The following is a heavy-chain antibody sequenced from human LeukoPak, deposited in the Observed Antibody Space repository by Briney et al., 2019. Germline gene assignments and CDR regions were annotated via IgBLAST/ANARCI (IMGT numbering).Heavy chain of an antibody. CDR1: GGSFSGYH. V-gene: IGHV4-34*01. Sequence: SETLPLTCAVHGGSFSGYHWNWIRQSPGKGLEWIGEINDRGHTNYNPSLESRVTISVDTSKKQFSLKLNSVTAADTAVYYCARDPTTVVTTPYYFDFWGQGTLVTVSS. CDR2: INDRGHT. J-gene: IGHJ4*02. CDR3: ARDPTTVVTTPYYFDF. D-gene: IGHD4-23*01.